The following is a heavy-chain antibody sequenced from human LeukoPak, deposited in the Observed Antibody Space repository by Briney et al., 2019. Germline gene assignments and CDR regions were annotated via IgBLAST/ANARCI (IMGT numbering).Heavy chain of an antibody. V-gene: IGHV4-59*01. CDR1: GGSISSYY. CDR3: ARRPGVGATIGVYFDY. CDR2: IYYSGGT. J-gene: IGHJ4*02. D-gene: IGHD1-26*01. Sequence: SETLSLTCTVSGGSISSYYWSWIRQPPGKGLEWIGYIYYSGGTNYNPSLKSRVTISLHTSKHQFALKLSSVTAADTAVYYCARRPGVGATIGVYFDYWGQGTLVTVSS.